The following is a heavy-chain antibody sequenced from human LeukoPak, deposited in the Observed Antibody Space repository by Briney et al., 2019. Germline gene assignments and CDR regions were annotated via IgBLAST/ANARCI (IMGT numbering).Heavy chain of an antibody. Sequence: GESLKISCQGSGYLFTSYWIGWVRQMPGKGLEWMGIIYPGDSDTSSSPSFQGQITISADKSISTAYLQWSSLKASDTAMYYCARTDTAMVDYWGQGTLVTVSS. V-gene: IGHV5-51*01. CDR1: GYLFTSYW. J-gene: IGHJ4*02. CDR3: ARTDTAMVDY. D-gene: IGHD5-18*01. CDR2: IYPGDSDT.